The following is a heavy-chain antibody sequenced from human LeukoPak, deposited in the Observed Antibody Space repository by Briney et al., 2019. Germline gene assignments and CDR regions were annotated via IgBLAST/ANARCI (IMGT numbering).Heavy chain of an antibody. CDR3: ARVRHSSSSIAFDY. D-gene: IGHD6-6*01. CDR1: GFTFSSYS. Sequence: PGGSLRLSCAASGFTFSSYSMNWVRQAPGKGLEWVSSISSSSSYIYYADSVKGRFTISRDNAKNSLYLQMNSLRAEDTAVYYCARVRHSSSSIAFDYWGQGTLVTVSS. V-gene: IGHV3-21*04. CDR2: ISSSSSYI. J-gene: IGHJ4*02.